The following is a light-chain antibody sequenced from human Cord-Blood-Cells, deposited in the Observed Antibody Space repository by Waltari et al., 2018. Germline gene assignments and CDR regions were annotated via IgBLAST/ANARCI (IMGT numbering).Light chain of an antibody. CDR2: AAS. J-gene: IGKJ5*01. Sequence: DIQMTPSPSSLSASVEERVTITCRASQGISNYLAWYQQKPGKVPKLLIYAASTLQSGVPSRFSGSGSGTDFTLTISSLQPEDVATYYCQQYNSAPFTFGQGTRLEIK. CDR3: QQYNSAPFT. V-gene: IGKV1-27*01. CDR1: QGISNY.